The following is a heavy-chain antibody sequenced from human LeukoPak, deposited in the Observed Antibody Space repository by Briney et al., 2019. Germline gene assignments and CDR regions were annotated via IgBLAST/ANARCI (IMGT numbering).Heavy chain of an antibody. D-gene: IGHD6-13*01. V-gene: IGHV3-33*01. CDR1: GFTFSSYG. CDR3: AREGGTSAAGTEFDY. J-gene: IGHJ4*02. CDR2: IWHDGSNK. Sequence: GGSLRLSCAASGFTFSSYGMHWVRQAPGKGLEWVAVIWHDGSNKYYADSVKGRFTISRDNSKNTLYLQMNSLRAEDTAVYYCAREGGTSAAGTEFDYWGQGTLVTVSS.